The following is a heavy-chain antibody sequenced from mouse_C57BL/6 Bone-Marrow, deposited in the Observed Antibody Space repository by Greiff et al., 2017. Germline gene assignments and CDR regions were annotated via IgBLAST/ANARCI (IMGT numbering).Heavy chain of an antibody. V-gene: IGHV6-6*01. CDR1: GFTFSDAW. J-gene: IGHJ4*01. CDR2: IRNKANNPAT. Sequence: VQLKESGGGLVQPGGSMKLSCAASGFTFSDAWMDWVRQSPEKGLEWVAEIRNKANNPATYYAESVQGRFTVSRDDSKSSVYLQMNSLRAEDTGIYYCTRGATVVARYAMDYWGQGTSVTVSS. CDR3: TRGATVVARYAMDY. D-gene: IGHD1-1*01.